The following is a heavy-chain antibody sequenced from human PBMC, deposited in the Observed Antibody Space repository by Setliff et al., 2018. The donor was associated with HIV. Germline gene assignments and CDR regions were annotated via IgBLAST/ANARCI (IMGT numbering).Heavy chain of an antibody. V-gene: IGHV3-30*07. Sequence: GGSLRLSCAASGFTFSSYSFHWVRQAPGKGLEWVTVISHDGNNKFYADSVKGRFIISRDNAKNSLYLQMNRLRVEDTAVYYCARAYVSEWIQVWFDYWGQGTLVTVSS. CDR2: ISHDGNNK. CDR3: ARAYVSEWIQVWFDY. CDR1: GFTFSSYS. J-gene: IGHJ4*02. D-gene: IGHD3-16*01.